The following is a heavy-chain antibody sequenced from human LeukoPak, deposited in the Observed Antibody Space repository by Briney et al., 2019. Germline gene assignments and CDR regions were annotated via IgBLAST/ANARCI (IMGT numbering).Heavy chain of an antibody. CDR3: ARQTGSGLFILP. Sequence: SETLSLTCNVSGGSISYSSYSWGWSWIRQPPGKGLEWIVSIYYSGNTYYNASLKSQVSISIDTSKNQFSLRLTSVTAADTAVYYCARQTGSGLFILPGGQGTLVTVSS. J-gene: IGHJ4*02. CDR1: GGSISYSSYS. V-gene: IGHV4-39*01. CDR2: IYYSGNT. D-gene: IGHD3/OR15-3a*01.